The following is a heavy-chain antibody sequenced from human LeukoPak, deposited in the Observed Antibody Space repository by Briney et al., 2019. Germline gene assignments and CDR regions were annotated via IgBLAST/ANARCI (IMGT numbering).Heavy chain of an antibody. V-gene: IGHV1-2*02. Sequence: GASVKVSCKASAYTSTGYYMHWVRQAPGQGLEWMGWINPNSGGTNYAQKFQGRVTMTRDTSISTAYMELSTLRSDDTAVYYCARSSGWSLFDYWGQGTLVTVSS. D-gene: IGHD6-19*01. CDR2: INPNSGGT. J-gene: IGHJ4*02. CDR3: ARSSGWSLFDY. CDR1: AYTSTGYY.